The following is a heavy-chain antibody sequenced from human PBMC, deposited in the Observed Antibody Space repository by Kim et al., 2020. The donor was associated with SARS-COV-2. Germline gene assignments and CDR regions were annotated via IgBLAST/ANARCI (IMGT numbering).Heavy chain of an antibody. J-gene: IGHJ5*02. Sequence: GGSLRLSCAASGFTFSSYGMHWVRQAPGKGLEWVAVIWYDGSNKYYADSVKGRFTISRDNSKNTLYLQMNSLRAEDTAVYYCARDFEQLVERGWFDPWGQGTLVTVSS. D-gene: IGHD6-13*01. CDR2: IWYDGSNK. V-gene: IGHV3-33*01. CDR3: ARDFEQLVERGWFDP. CDR1: GFTFSSYG.